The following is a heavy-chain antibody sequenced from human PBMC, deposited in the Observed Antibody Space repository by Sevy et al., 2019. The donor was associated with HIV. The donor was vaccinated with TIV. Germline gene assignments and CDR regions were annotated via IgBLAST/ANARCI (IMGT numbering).Heavy chain of an antibody. CDR2: ISGSGGST. V-gene: IGHV3-23*01. CDR1: GFTFSSYA. Sequence: GGSLRLSCAASGFTFSSYAMNWVRQAPGKGLEWVSAISGSGGSTYYADSVKGRFTISRDNSKNTLYLQMNSLRAEGTAVYYCAKAPGYGDPFDYWGQGTLVTVSS. D-gene: IGHD4-17*01. J-gene: IGHJ4*02. CDR3: AKAPGYGDPFDY.